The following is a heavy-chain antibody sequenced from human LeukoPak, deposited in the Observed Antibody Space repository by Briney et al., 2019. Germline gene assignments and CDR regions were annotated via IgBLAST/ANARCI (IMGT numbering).Heavy chain of an antibody. V-gene: IGHV3-48*03. CDR3: AKGCYYDSSGYFYDLSFDY. J-gene: IGHJ4*02. CDR2: IRSSGSTK. Sequence: GGSLRLSCAASGFTFSSYEMNWVRQTPGKGLEWISYIRSSGSTKYYADTVKGRFTNSRDNAKNSLYLQMNSLRAEDTAVYYCAKGCYYDSSGYFYDLSFDYWGQGTLVTVSS. D-gene: IGHD3-22*01. CDR1: GFTFSSYE.